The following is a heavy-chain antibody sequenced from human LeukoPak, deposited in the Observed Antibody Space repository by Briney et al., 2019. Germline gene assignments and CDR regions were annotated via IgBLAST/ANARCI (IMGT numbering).Heavy chain of an antibody. Sequence: GGSLRLSCAASGFTFSGSDMHWVRQASRKGLEGVGRIRSKANSYATAYSASVQGRFTISRDDSKNTAYLQMNSLKTEDTAVYYCTRLSSTVTTDYYYYMDVWGKGTTVTVSS. J-gene: IGHJ6*03. CDR3: TRLSSTVTTDYYYYMDV. CDR2: IRSKANSYAT. V-gene: IGHV3-73*01. CDR1: GFTFSGSD. D-gene: IGHD4-17*01.